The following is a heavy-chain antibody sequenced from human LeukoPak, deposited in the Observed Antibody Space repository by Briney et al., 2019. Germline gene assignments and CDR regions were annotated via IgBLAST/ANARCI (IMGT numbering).Heavy chain of an antibody. D-gene: IGHD3-10*01. CDR1: GYTFTNYT. CDR2: INTNTGNP. J-gene: IGHJ6*02. Sequence: ASVKVSCKASGYTFTNYTMNWVRQAPGQGLEWMGWINTNTGNPTYAQGFAGRFVFSLDTSVSTAYLQISSLKAEDTAVYYCARAGYYGSGSYYTKDYYYYGMDVWGQGTTVTVSS. CDR3: ARAGYYGSGSYYTKDYYYYGMDV. V-gene: IGHV7-4-1*02.